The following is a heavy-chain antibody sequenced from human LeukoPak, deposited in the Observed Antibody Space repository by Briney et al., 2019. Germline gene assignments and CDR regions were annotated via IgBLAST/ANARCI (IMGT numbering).Heavy chain of an antibody. D-gene: IGHD3-3*01. CDR2: IYYSGSI. V-gene: IGHV4-59*01. Sequence: PSETLSLTCTVSGASISSYYWSWIRQPPGKGLEWIGDIYYSGSIKYNPSLKSRVTMSVDTSKNQFSLKLSSVTAADTAVYYCAKDRTIFGVVSSDYWGQGTLVTVSS. CDR3: AKDRTIFGVVSSDY. J-gene: IGHJ4*02. CDR1: GASISSYY.